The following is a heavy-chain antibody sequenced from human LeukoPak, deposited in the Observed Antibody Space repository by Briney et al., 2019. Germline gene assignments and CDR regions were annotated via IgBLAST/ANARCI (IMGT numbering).Heavy chain of an antibody. CDR1: GYTFTSYG. Sequence: ASVKVSRKASGYTFTSYGISWVRQAPGQGLEWMGWINPNSGGTNYAQKLQGRVTMTRDTSISTAYMELSRLRSDDTAVYYCARDGHPRLGYGDYVPSGNWFDPWGQGTLVTVSS. D-gene: IGHD4-17*01. CDR2: INPNSGGT. V-gene: IGHV1-2*02. CDR3: ARDGHPRLGYGDYVPSGNWFDP. J-gene: IGHJ5*02.